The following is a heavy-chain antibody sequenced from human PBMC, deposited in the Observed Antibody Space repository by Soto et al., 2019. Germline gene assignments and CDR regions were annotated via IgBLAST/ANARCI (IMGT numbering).Heavy chain of an antibody. CDR2: ISGSGGST. V-gene: IGHV3-23*01. J-gene: IGHJ6*03. CDR3: AKLRGYSGYELNYYYYYMDV. CDR1: VLTYSIYA. Sequence: PVWPLSLSCTASVLTYSIYARSRAPRNPHTLPELSSAISGSGGSTYYADPVKGRFTISRDNSKNTLYLQMNSLRAEDTAVYYCAKLRGYSGYELNYYYYYMDVWGKGTTVTVSS. D-gene: IGHD5-12*01.